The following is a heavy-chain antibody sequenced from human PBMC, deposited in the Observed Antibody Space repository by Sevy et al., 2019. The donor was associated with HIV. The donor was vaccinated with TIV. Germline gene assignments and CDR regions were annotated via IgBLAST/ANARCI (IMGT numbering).Heavy chain of an antibody. D-gene: IGHD3-22*01. J-gene: IGHJ4*02. CDR1: GYTLNKLS. Sequence: ASVKVSCKVSGYTLNKLSMHWVRQAPGKGLEWMGSFDPEDGETFYAQKFQGRVTMTEDTSTDTAYMELNSLRSEDTAVYYCAATKDYYESSGPPFDYWGQGTLVTVSS. CDR3: AATKDYYESSGPPFDY. CDR2: FDPEDGET. V-gene: IGHV1-24*01.